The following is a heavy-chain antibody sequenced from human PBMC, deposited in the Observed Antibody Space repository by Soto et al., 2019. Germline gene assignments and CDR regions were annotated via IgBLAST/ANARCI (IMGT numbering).Heavy chain of an antibody. V-gene: IGHV3-30*18. Sequence: PGGSLRLSCAASGFTFRNFVMHWVRQAPGKGLEWVAVISYAGNNIYYADSVKGRFTISRDNSGNTLYLEMSSLRGEDTAVYYCAEDQSSIFRSGSGMDVWGQGTTVPV. J-gene: IGHJ6*02. CDR2: ISYAGNNI. CDR3: AEDQSSIFRSGSGMDV. D-gene: IGHD3-3*01. CDR1: GFTFRNFV.